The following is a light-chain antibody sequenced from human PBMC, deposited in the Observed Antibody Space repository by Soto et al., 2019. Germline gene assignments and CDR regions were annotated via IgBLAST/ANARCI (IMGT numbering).Light chain of an antibody. CDR3: CSYAGSSTWV. V-gene: IGLV2-23*01. Sequence: QSVLTQPASVSGSPGQSITISCTGTSSDVGTYNLVSWYQQHPGKAPKLMIYAGSKRPSGVSNRFSGSKSGNTASLTISGLQAEDEADYYCCSYAGSSTWVFGGGTKVTVL. CDR2: AGS. CDR1: SSDVGTYNL. J-gene: IGLJ2*01.